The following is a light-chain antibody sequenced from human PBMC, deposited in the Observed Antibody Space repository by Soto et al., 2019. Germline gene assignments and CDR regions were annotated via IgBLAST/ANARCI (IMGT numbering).Light chain of an antibody. CDR3: QQYGSSPQVLT. J-gene: IGKJ4*01. CDR2: GAS. CDR1: QSVSSSY. Sequence: EIVLTQSPGTLSLSPGERATLSCRASQSVSSSYLAWYQQKPGQAPRLLIYGASSRATGIPDRFSVSGSGTDFTLTISRLEPEAFAVYYCQQYGSSPQVLTFGGGTKVEIK. V-gene: IGKV3-20*01.